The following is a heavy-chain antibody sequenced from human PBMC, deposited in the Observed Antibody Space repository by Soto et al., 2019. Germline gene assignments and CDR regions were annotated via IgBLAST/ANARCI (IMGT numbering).Heavy chain of an antibody. CDR1: GGSISSYY. V-gene: IGHV4-59*01. J-gene: IGHJ5*02. CDR3: ARVWNEDWFDP. D-gene: IGHD1-1*01. Sequence: SETLSLTCTVPGGSISSYYWSWIRQPPGKGLEWIGYIYYSGSTNYNPSLKSRVTISVDTSKNQFSLKLSSVTAADTAVYYCARVWNEDWFDPWGQGTLVTVSS. CDR2: IYYSGST.